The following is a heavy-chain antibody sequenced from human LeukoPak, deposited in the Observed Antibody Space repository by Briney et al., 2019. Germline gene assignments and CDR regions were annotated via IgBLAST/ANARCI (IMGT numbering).Heavy chain of an antibody. CDR2: FDPEDGET. CDR1: GYTLTELS. J-gene: IGHJ6*03. Sequence: ASVKVSCKVSGYTLTELSMHWVRQAPGKGLEWMGGFDPEDGETIYAQKFQGRVTMTTDTSTSTAYMELRSLRSDDTAVYYCARLWFGELSYYYYYMDVWGKGTTVTVSS. CDR3: ARLWFGELSYYYYYMDV. D-gene: IGHD3-10*01. V-gene: IGHV1-24*01.